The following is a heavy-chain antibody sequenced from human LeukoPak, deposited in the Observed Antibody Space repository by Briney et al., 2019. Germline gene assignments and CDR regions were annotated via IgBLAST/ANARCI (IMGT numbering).Heavy chain of an antibody. CDR3: APSGTTPQFDY. V-gene: IGHV2-5*01. D-gene: IGHD4-17*01. CDR1: GFSLSTTGEG. J-gene: IGHJ4*02. CDR2: IYWNDDK. Sequence: SGPTLVKATQTLTLTDSFSGFSLSTTGEGVGWIRQPPGKALEWLALIYWNDDKRYSPSLKSRLTITKDTSKNQVVLRMTNMDSVDTVTYYCAPSGTTPQFDYWGQGTLVSVSS.